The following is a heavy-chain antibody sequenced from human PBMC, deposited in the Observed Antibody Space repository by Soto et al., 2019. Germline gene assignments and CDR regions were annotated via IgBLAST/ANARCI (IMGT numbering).Heavy chain of an antibody. Sequence: QVQLVESGGGVVQPGRSLRLSCAAFGFTFRSYGMHWVRQAPGKGLEWVAVISYDGSNKYYADSVKGRFTISRDNSKNTLYLQMNSLRAEDTAVYYGAKNLFLVTAIHAFDIWGQGTMVTVSS. CDR1: GFTFRSYG. CDR2: ISYDGSNK. J-gene: IGHJ3*02. V-gene: IGHV3-30*18. CDR3: AKNLFLVTAIHAFDI. D-gene: IGHD2-21*02.